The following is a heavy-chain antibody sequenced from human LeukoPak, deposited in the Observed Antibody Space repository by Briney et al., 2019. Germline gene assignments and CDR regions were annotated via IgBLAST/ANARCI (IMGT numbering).Heavy chain of an antibody. CDR2: ISSSSSYI. J-gene: IGHJ4*02. Sequence: GRSLRLSCAASGFTFSSYSMNWVRQAPGKGLEWVSSISSSSSYIYYADSVKGRFTISRDNAKNSLYLQMNSLRAEDTAVYYCARDEFSGWYYYFDYWGQGTLVTVSS. D-gene: IGHD6-19*01. CDR1: GFTFSSYS. V-gene: IGHV3-21*01. CDR3: ARDEFSGWYYYFDY.